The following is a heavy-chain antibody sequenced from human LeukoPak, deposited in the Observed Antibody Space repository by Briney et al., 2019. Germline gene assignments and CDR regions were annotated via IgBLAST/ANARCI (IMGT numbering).Heavy chain of an antibody. V-gene: IGHV3-64*01. J-gene: IGHJ4*02. D-gene: IGHD1-26*01. Sequence: GGSLRLSCAAPGFTFSSYAIHWVRQAPGKGLEYVSAISSNGGSTDYANSVKGRFTISRDNSKNTLYLQMGSLRAEDMAVYYCARESGSFEFDYWGQGTLVTVSS. CDR1: GFTFSSYA. CDR2: ISSNGGST. CDR3: ARESGSFEFDY.